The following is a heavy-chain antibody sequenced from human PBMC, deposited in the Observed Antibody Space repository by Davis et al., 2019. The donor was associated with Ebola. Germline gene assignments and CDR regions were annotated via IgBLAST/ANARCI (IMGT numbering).Heavy chain of an antibody. CDR3: ARESYDYIWGSYGYYFDY. Sequence: GESLKISCAASGFTFSSYSMNWVRQAPGKGLEWVSYISSSSSTIYYADSVKGRFTISRDNAKNSLYLQMNSLRDEDTAVYYCARESYDYIWGSYGYYFDYWGQGTLVTVSS. J-gene: IGHJ4*02. D-gene: IGHD3-16*01. CDR1: GFTFSSYS. CDR2: ISSSSSTI. V-gene: IGHV3-48*02.